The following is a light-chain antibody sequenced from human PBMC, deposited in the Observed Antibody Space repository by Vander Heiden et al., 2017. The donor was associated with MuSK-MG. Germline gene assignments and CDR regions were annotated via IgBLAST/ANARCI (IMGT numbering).Light chain of an antibody. CDR1: QNISHY. CDR2: GAS. V-gene: IGKV1-39*01. CDR3: QQSYLFYT. Sequence: IQMTQSPSSLSASVGDRATITCRASQNISHYLNWYQQRPGKAPKLLIYGASRLQSVVPSRLSGSGSGTDFTLTITSLQHEDFESYYWQQSYLFYTFGPGTTMDIK. J-gene: IGKJ2*01.